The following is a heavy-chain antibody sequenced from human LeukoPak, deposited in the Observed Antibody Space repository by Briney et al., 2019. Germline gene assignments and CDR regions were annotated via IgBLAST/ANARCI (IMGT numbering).Heavy chain of an antibody. V-gene: IGHV1-2*02. D-gene: IGHD2-15*01. J-gene: IGHJ4*02. CDR1: GYTFTGYY. CDR2: INPNSGGT. CDR3: ARDDCSGGSCYFLDY. Sequence: ASVKVSCKASGYTFTGYYIHWVRQAPGQGLEWMGWINPNSGGTNYAQKFQGRVTMTRDTSISTAYMELSTLRSDDTALYYCARDDCSGGSCYFLDYWGQGTLVTVSS.